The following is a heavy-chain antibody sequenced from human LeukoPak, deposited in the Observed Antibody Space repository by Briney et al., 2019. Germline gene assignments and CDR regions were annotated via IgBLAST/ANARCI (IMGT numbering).Heavy chain of an antibody. Sequence: SETLSLTCAVYGGSFSGYYWSWIRQPPGKGLEWIGEINHSGSTNYNPSLKSRVTISVDTSKNQFSLKLSSVTAADTAVYYCARRIIAARRGFDYWGQGTLVTVSS. CDR3: ARRIIAARRGFDY. CDR2: INHSGST. CDR1: GGSFSGYY. D-gene: IGHD6-6*01. J-gene: IGHJ4*02. V-gene: IGHV4-34*01.